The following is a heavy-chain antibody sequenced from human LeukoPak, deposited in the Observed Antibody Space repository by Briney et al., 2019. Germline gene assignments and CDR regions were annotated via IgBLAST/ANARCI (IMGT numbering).Heavy chain of an antibody. D-gene: IGHD3-22*01. CDR2: INHSGST. Sequence: SETLSLTCAVYGGSFRGYYWSWIRQPPGKGLEWIGEINHSGSTNYNPSLKSRVTISVDTSKNQFSLKLSSVTAADTAVYYCARGYDSSGFHRVYAFDIWGQGTMVTVSS. V-gene: IGHV4-34*01. CDR1: GGSFRGYY. CDR3: ARGYDSSGFHRVYAFDI. J-gene: IGHJ3*02.